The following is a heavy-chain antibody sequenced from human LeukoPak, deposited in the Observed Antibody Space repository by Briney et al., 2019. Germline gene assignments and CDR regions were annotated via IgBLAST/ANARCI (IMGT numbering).Heavy chain of an antibody. CDR1: GFTFSSYA. CDR2: ISSNGGST. J-gene: IGHJ4*02. Sequence: GESLRLSCAASGFTFSSYAMHWVRQAPGKGLEYVSAISSNGGSTYYANSVKGRFTISRDNSKNTLYLQMGSLRAEDMAVYYCARLLGYWGQGTLVTVSS. V-gene: IGHV3-64*01. CDR3: ARLLGY.